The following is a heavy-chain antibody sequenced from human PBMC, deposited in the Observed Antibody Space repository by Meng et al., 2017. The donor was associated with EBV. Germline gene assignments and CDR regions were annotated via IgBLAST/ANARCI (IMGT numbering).Heavy chain of an antibody. CDR3: ASESGRGFTPDY. CDR2: LIPMSGAP. V-gene: IGHV1-69*01. D-gene: IGHD3-10*01. J-gene: IGHJ4*02. CDR1: GGTFRSDA. Sequence: QVQLQHAGAEVKKPGYSVKVSCRTSGGTFRSDAVSWVQQAPGQGLEWMGGLIPMSGAPHYAQKFQDRVTIIADESTSTHSMELNNLRFEDTAMYYCASESGRGFTPDYWGQGTLVTVSS.